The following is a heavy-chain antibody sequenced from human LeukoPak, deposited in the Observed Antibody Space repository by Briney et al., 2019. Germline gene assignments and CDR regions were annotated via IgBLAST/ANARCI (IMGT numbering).Heavy chain of an antibody. CDR2: ISYDGSNK. CDR1: GFTLSSYA. CDR3: ARGQVRYCSSTSCLGFFHY. D-gene: IGHD2-2*01. J-gene: IGHJ4*02. V-gene: IGHV3-30-3*01. Sequence: SGGSLRLSCAASGFTLSSYAMHWVRQAPGKGLEWVAVISYDGSNKYYADSVKGRFTISRDNPKNTLYLQMSSLRAEDTAVYYCARGQVRYCSSTSCLGFFHYWGQGTLVTVSS.